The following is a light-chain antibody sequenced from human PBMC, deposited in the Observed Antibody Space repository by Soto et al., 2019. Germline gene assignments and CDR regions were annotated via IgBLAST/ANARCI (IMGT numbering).Light chain of an antibody. CDR3: QQDHSYQWT. Sequence: DIQMTQSPSTLSASVGDRVTITCRASQSISSWLAWYQQKPGKAAKLLIYDASSLESGVPSRFSGSGSGTEYTLTISSLHPDDFATYYCQQDHSYQWTFGQGTKVDIK. CDR2: DAS. CDR1: QSISSW. J-gene: IGKJ1*01. V-gene: IGKV1-5*01.